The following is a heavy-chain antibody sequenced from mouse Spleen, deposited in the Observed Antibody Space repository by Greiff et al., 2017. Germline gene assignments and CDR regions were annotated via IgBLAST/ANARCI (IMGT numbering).Heavy chain of an antibody. CDR2: ISSGSSTI. Sequence: EVKLVESGGGLVKPGGSLKLSCAASGFTFSDYGMHWVRQAPEKGLEWVAYISSGSSTIYYADTVKGRFTISRDNAKNTLFLQMTSLRSEDTAMYYCARASLDWYFDVWGTGTTVTVSS. D-gene: IGHD6-1*01. CDR1: GFTFSDYG. CDR3: ARASLDWYFDV. V-gene: IGHV5-17*01. J-gene: IGHJ1*03.